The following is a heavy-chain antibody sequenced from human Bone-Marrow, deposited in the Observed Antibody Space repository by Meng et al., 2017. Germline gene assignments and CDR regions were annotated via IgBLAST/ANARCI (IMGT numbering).Heavy chain of an antibody. V-gene: IGHV3-53*04. CDR3: ARCRRWGWYGGCYFDY. Sequence: GESLKISCAASGFTVSSNYMSWVRQAPGKGLEWVSVIYSGGSTYYADSVKGRFTISRHNSKNTLYLQMNSLRAEDTAVYYCARCRRWGWYGGCYFDYWGQGTRVTGSS. CDR2: IYSGGST. J-gene: IGHJ4*02. CDR1: GFTVSSNY. D-gene: IGHD6-19*01.